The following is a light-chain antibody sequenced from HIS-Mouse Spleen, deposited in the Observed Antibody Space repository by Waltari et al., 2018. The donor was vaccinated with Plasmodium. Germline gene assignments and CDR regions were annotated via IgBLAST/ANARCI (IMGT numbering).Light chain of an antibody. CDR3: AAWDDSLSGPV. V-gene: IGLV1-47*01. CDR1: RPPHGRYY. Sequence: QSVLSQPPSASGTPEQLVTIPCSGTRPPHGRYYLYCYQHLPGTAPKPLIYRNNQRPSGVPDRFSGSKSGTSASLAISGLRSEDEADYYCAAWDDSLSGPVFGGGTKLTVL. CDR2: RNN. J-gene: IGLJ3*02.